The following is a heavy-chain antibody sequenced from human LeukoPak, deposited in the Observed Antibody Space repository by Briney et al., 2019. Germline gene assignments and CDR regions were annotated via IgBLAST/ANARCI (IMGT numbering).Heavy chain of an antibody. V-gene: IGHV5-51*01. CDR1: GYSFTSYW. J-gene: IGHJ3*02. D-gene: IGHD3-22*01. CDR3: ARLTVRGYYDSSGYPSDAFDI. CDR2: IYPGDSDT. Sequence: GESMKISCNGSGYSFTSYWIGWVRHMPRKGLEWMGIIYPGDSDTKYSPSFQGQVTISADKSISTAYLQWSSLKASDTAMYYCARLTVRGYYDSSGYPSDAFDIWGQGTMVTVSS.